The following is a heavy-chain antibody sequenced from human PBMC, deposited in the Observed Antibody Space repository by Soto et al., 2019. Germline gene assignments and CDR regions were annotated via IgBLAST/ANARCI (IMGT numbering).Heavy chain of an antibody. D-gene: IGHD3-10*01. CDR2: INPSGGGT. J-gene: IGHJ3*02. CDR1: GYSFTSHY. CDR3: NKGGISGSYYTSGSDAFDI. Sequence: ASVKVSCKASGYSFTSHYMHWVRQAPGQGLEWMGLINPSGGGTSYAQKFQDRVTMTRDTSTSTVYMELSSLRSEDTAVFYCNKGGISGSYYTSGSDAFDIWGQGTMVTVSS. V-gene: IGHV1-46*01.